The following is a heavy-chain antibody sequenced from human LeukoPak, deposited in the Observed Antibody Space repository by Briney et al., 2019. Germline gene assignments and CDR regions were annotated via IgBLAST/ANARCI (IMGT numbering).Heavy chain of an antibody. CDR3: AKAQLGGIAAAGTWAFDI. J-gene: IGHJ3*02. V-gene: IGHV3-9*01. D-gene: IGHD6-13*01. CDR1: GFTFSNYK. CDR2: ISWNSGSI. Sequence: RTGGSLRLSCAASGFTFSNYKMNWVRQAPGKGLEWVSGISWNSGSIGYADSVKGRFTISRDNAKNSLYPQMNSLRAEDTALYYCAKAQLGGIAAAGTWAFDIWGQGTMVTVSS.